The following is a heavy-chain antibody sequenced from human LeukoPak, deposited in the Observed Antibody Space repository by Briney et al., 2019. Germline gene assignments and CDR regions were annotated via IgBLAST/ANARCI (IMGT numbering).Heavy chain of an antibody. V-gene: IGHV3-30*18. CDR2: ISYDGSNK. CDR1: GFTFSSYG. CDR3: AKDFSPYHDSSGYSQDDY. D-gene: IGHD3-22*01. J-gene: IGHJ4*02. Sequence: QPGRSLRLSCAASGFTFSSYGMHWVRQAPGKGLEWVAVISYDGSNKYYADSVKGRFTISRDNSKNTLYLQMNSLRAEDTAVYYCAKDFSPYHDSSGYSQDDYWGQGTLVTVSS.